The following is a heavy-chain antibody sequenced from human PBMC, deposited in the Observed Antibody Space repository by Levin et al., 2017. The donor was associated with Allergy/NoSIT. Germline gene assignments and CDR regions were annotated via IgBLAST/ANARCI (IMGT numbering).Heavy chain of an antibody. Sequence: GESLKISCAASGFTFSSYGMHWVRQAPGKGLEWVAVIWYDGSNKYYADSVKGRFTISRDNSKNTLYLQMNSLRAEDTAVYYCARDRPTFAAGRVVVAAAGTGFDYWGQGTLVTVSS. J-gene: IGHJ4*02. CDR2: IWYDGSNK. V-gene: IGHV3-33*01. D-gene: IGHD6-13*01. CDR3: ARDRPTFAAGRVVVAAAGTGFDY. CDR1: GFTFSSYG.